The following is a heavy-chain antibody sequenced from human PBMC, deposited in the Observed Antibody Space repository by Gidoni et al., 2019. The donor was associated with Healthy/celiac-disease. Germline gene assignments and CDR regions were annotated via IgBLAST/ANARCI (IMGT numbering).Heavy chain of an antibody. D-gene: IGHD3-16*02. CDR2: IIPIFGTA. V-gene: IGHV1-69*01. Sequence: QVQLVQSGAAVKKPGSSVKVSCKATGGTFSSYAISWVRQAPGQGLEWMGGIIPIFGTANYAQKFQGRVTITADESTSTAYMELSSLRSEDTAVYYCASAGHMITFGGVIVTDAFDIWGQGTMDTVSS. CDR3: ASAGHMITFGGVIVTDAFDI. J-gene: IGHJ3*02. CDR1: GGTFSSYA.